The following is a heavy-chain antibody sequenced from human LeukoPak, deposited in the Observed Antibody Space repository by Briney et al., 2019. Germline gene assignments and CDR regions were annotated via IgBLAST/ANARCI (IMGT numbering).Heavy chain of an antibody. Sequence: ASVTVSCKASGGTFSSYAISWVRQAPGQGLEWMGRIIPILGIANYAQKFQGRVTITADKSTSTAYMELSSLRSEDTAVYYCARRTGRSYYFDYWGQGTLVTVSS. D-gene: IGHD3-16*02. V-gene: IGHV1-69*04. CDR2: IIPILGIA. J-gene: IGHJ4*02. CDR3: ARRTGRSYYFDY. CDR1: GGTFSSYA.